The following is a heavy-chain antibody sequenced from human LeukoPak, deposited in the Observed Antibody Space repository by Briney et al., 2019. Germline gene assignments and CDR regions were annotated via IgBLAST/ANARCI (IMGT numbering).Heavy chain of an antibody. Sequence: ASVKVSCKASGYTFTSYYMHWVRQAPGQGLEWMGIINPSGGSTSYAQKFQGRVTMTRDTSTSTVYMELSSLRSEDTAVYYCARGGSITIFGVVRTYDAFDIWGQGTMVTVSS. CDR1: GYTFTSYY. CDR2: INPSGGST. CDR3: ARGGSITIFGVVRTYDAFDI. V-gene: IGHV1-46*01. J-gene: IGHJ3*02. D-gene: IGHD3-3*01.